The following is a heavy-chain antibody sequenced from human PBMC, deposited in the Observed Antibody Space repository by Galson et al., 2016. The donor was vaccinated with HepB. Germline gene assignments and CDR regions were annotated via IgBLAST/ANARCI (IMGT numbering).Heavy chain of an antibody. J-gene: IGHJ6*02. CDR2: IRSEASDYST. V-gene: IGHV3-72*01. Sequence: SLRLSCAASGFTFSDHFMDWVRQAPGKGPEWVARIRSEASDYSTDYAASVKGRFTISRDDSKNSLFLQMNSLKTEDTAVYYCARELRFSAGSYYVGMDVWGLGTTVIVSS. CDR1: GFTFSDHF. CDR3: ARELRFSAGSYYVGMDV. D-gene: IGHD3-3*01.